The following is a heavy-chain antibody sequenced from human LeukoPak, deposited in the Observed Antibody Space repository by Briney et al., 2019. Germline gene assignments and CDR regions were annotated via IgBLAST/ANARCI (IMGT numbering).Heavy chain of an antibody. CDR2: IHSSGSA. CDR3: ASGAAAGYNFGFDY. V-gene: IGHV4-59*12. Sequence: SETLSLTCTVSGASLNDYYWSWIRQPPGKALEWIGFIHSSGSANSNPSLTSRVTISIDTSKNQFSLNLRSLTAADTAVYFCASGAAAGYNFGFDYWGQGTLAAVSS. CDR1: GASLNDYY. J-gene: IGHJ4*02. D-gene: IGHD5-24*01.